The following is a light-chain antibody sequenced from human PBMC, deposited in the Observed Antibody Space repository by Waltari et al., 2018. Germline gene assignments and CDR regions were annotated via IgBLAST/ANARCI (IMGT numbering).Light chain of an antibody. CDR1: QGINKE. Sequence: DIQMTQSPSSLSASVGDRVTVTCRASQGINKELSWYQQKPGKAPTLLIYAASSLQTGVSSQFSGSRSWTDFTLPISSLQPEDVAAYYCQQDYTTPCTFGQGTKVEIK. CDR2: AAS. CDR3: QQDYTTPCT. V-gene: IGKV1-27*01. J-gene: IGKJ1*01.